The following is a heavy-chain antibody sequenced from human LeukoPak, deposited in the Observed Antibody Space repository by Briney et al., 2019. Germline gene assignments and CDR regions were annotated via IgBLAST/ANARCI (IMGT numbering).Heavy chain of an antibody. CDR1: GGSFSGYY. CDR3: ARAYSSSWYVWFDP. J-gene: IGHJ5*02. V-gene: IGHV4-34*01. CDR2: INHSGSA. Sequence: SETLSLTCAVYGGSFSGYYWSWIRQPPGKGLEWIGEINHSGSANYNPSLESRVTISVDTSKNQFSLKLSSVTAADTAVYYCARAYSSSWYVWFDPWGQGTLVTVSS. D-gene: IGHD6-13*01.